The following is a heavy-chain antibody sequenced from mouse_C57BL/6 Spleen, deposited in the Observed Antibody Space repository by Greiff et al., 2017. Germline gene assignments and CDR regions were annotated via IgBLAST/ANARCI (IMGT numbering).Heavy chain of an antibody. D-gene: IGHD1-1*01. CDR2: ISDGGSYT. Sequence: DVHLVESGGGLVKPGGSLKLSCAASGFTFSSYAMSWVRQTPEKRLEWVATISDGGSYTYYPDSVKGRFTISRDNAKNTLYLQMSSLKSEDTAMYYCARQTGYGSSYVRYFDVWGTGTTVTVSS. V-gene: IGHV5-6*01. CDR3: ARQTGYGSSYVRYFDV. J-gene: IGHJ1*03. CDR1: GFTFSSYA.